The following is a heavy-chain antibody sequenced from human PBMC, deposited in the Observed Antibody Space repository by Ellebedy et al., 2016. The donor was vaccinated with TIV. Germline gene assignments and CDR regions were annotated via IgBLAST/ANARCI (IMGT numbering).Heavy chain of an antibody. CDR2: VYYSGRP. CDR1: GGSVSNTRYY. CDR3: ARIDPWQPIDD. Sequence: MPGGSLRLSCSVSGGSVSNTRYYWAWIRQPPGKGLEWIGSVYYSGRPYYNPSFKSRVTLSADTSKNQFSLNLRTVTAADTAVYYCARIDPWQPIDDWGQGILVTVSS. D-gene: IGHD2-21*01. J-gene: IGHJ4*02. V-gene: IGHV4-39*01.